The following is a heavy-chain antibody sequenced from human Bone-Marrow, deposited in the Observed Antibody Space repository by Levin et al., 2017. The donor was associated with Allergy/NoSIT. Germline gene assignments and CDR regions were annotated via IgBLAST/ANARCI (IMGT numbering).Heavy chain of an antibody. D-gene: IGHD6-13*01. CDR3: ATYSSSAGRRGYYYGMDV. V-gene: IGHV3-48*01. J-gene: IGHJ6*02. CDR1: GFTFSTYN. CDR2: ITTSSTV. Sequence: GESLKISCAASGFTFSTYNMNWVRQAPGKGLEWVSYITTSSTVYYAESVKGRLTISRDNAKNSVYLEMNSLRAEDTAVYYCATYSSSAGRRGYYYGMDVWGQGTTVTVSS.